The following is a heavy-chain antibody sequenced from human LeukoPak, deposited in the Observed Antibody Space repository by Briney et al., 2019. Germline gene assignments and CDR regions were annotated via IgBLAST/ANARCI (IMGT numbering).Heavy chain of an antibody. CDR2: ISYDGSNK. CDR1: GFTFSSYA. Sequence: SGGSLRLSCAASGFTFSSYAMHWVRQAPGKGLEWVAVISYDGSNKYYADSVKGRFTISRDNSKNTLYLQMNSLRAEDTAVYYCARPTGAQPQDAFDIWGQGTMVTVSS. J-gene: IGHJ3*02. CDR3: ARPTGAQPQDAFDI. D-gene: IGHD1-26*01. V-gene: IGHV3-30-3*01.